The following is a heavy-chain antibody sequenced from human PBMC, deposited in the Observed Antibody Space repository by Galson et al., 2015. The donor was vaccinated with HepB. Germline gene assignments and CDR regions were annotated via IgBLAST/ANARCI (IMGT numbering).Heavy chain of an antibody. CDR1: GFTFSSYA. CDR2: ISGSGGST. J-gene: IGHJ4*02. D-gene: IGHD6-19*01. Sequence: SLRLSCAASGFTFSSYAMSWVRQAPGKGLEWVSAISGSGGSTYYADSVKGRFTISRDNSKNTLYLQMNSLRAEDTAVYYCAKDRDSSGGGFDYWGQGTLVTVSS. V-gene: IGHV3-23*01. CDR3: AKDRDSSGGGFDY.